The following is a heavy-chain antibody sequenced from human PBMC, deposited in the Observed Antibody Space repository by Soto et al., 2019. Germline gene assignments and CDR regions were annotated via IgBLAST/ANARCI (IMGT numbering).Heavy chain of an antibody. V-gene: IGHV3-21*01. CDR1: ESGFN. D-gene: IGHD2-2*01. CDR3: ARDRPSRDSYYYGLDV. Sequence: EVQLVESGGGLVKPGGSLRLSCVASESGFNMNWVRQAPGKGLEWVSSISSSSTYIHYADSVKGRFTISRDNAKNSLYLQMNTLRAEDTPVYYCARDRPSRDSYYYGLDVWGQGTTVTVSS. J-gene: IGHJ6*02. CDR2: ISSSSTYI.